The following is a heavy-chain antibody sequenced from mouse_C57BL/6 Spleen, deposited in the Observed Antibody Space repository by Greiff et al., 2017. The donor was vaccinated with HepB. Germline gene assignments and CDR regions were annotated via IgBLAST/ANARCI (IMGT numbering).Heavy chain of an antibody. D-gene: IGHD2-3*01. CDR2: INPNNGGT. J-gene: IGHJ3*01. Sequence: EVQLQQSGPELVKPGASVKIPCKASGYTFTDYNMDWVKQSHGKSLEWIGDINPNNGGTIYNQKFKGKATLTVDKSSSTAYMELRSLTSEDTAVYYCARRDGYYVPVAYWGQGTLVTVSA. CDR1: GYTFTDYN. CDR3: ARRDGYYVPVAY. V-gene: IGHV1-18*01.